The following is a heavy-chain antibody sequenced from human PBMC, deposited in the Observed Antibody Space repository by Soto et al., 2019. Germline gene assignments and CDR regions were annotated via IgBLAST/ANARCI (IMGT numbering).Heavy chain of an antibody. CDR2: IYYSGST. D-gene: IGHD2-2*01. J-gene: IGHJ4*02. CDR1: GGSISSYY. Sequence: PSETLSLTCTVSGGSISSYYWSWIRQPPGKGLEWIGYIYYSGSTNYNPSLKSRVTISVDTSKNQFSLKLSSVTAADTAVYYCARQIVVVPAAMSYFDYWGQGTLVTVSS. V-gene: IGHV4-59*01. CDR3: ARQIVVVPAAMSYFDY.